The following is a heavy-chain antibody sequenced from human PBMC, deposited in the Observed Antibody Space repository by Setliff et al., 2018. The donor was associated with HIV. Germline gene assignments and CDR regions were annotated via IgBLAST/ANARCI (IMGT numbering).Heavy chain of an antibody. CDR2: MNPNSGNT. Sequence: ASVKVSCKASGYTFTSNDINWVRQATGQGLEWMGWMNPNSGNTGYAQKFQGRVTMTRNTSISTVYMELNSLRSEDTAVYYCARGRYCTTLGCPYYFDYWGQGTLVTVSS. D-gene: IGHD2-8*01. J-gene: IGHJ4*02. CDR3: ARGRYCTTLGCPYYFDY. V-gene: IGHV1-8*02. CDR1: GYTFTSND.